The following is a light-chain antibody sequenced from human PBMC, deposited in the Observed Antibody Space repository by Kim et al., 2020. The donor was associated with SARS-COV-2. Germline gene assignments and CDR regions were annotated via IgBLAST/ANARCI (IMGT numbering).Light chain of an antibody. CDR2: AAS. CDR3: QKYNSAPALT. V-gene: IGKV1-27*01. J-gene: IGKJ4*01. CDR1: QGISNY. Sequence: DIQMTQSPSSLSASVGDRVTITCRASQGISNYLAWYQQKPGKIPRLLIYAASTLQSGVPSRFSGSGSGTDFTLTISSLQPEDVASYYCQKYNSAPALTFGGGTRVEIK.